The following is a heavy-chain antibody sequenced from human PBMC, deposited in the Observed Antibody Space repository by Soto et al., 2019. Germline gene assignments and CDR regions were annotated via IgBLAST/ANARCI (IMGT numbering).Heavy chain of an antibody. V-gene: IGHV3-30*18. CDR1: GFTFSSYG. Sequence: QVQLVESGGGVVQPGRSLRLSCAASGFTFSSYGMHWVHQAPGTALEWVAVISDDGSNKYYADSVKGRFTISRDNSKNTLDLQMSSMRAEDTAVYYCAKLYHRNLSSSWDVDYVMDVWGQGTTVTVSS. J-gene: IGHJ6*02. CDR3: AKLYHRNLSSSWDVDYVMDV. D-gene: IGHD6-13*01. CDR2: ISDDGSNK.